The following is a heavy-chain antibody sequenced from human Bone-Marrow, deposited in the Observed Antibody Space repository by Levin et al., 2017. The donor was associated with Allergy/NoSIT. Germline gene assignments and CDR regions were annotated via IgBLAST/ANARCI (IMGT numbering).Heavy chain of an antibody. CDR3: ARHHMWGIAVSGSSKGDQGLDV. Sequence: LGESLKISCQGPENSFTHYWIAWVRQMPGKGLEWMGVIYPGDSDTRYSPAFQGQVTISADRSITTAYLQWSSLKASDTATYYCARHHMWGIAVSGSSKGDQGLDVWGQGTTITVSS. CDR1: ENSFTHYW. V-gene: IGHV5-51*01. CDR2: IYPGDSDT. J-gene: IGHJ6*02. D-gene: IGHD6-19*01.